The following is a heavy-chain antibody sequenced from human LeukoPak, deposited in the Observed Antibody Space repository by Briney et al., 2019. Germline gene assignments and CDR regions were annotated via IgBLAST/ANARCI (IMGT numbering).Heavy chain of an antibody. CDR1: GYTFTSYG. D-gene: IGHD6-19*01. CDR3: ARGVAVAGTVSRKSWFDP. J-gene: IGHJ5*02. V-gene: IGHV1-18*01. CDR2: ISAYNGNT. Sequence: ASVKVSCKASGYTFTSYGISWVRQAPGQGLEWMGWISAYNGNTNYAQKLQGRVTMTTDTSTSTAYMELRSLRSDDTAVYYCARGVAVAGTVSRKSWFDPWGQGTLVTVSS.